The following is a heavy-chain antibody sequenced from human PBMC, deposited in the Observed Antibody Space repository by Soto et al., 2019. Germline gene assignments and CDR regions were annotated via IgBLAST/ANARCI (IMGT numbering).Heavy chain of an antibody. CDR2: INSDGSST. CDR3: ARGGGTTYYDFWSGYYGWFDP. J-gene: IGHJ5*02. D-gene: IGHD3-3*01. V-gene: IGHV3-74*01. Sequence: EVQLVESGGGLVQPGGSLRLSCAASGFTFSSYWMHWVRQAPGKGLVWVSRINSDGSSTSYADSVKGRFTISRDNAKNTMCLQMNSLRAEDTAVYYCARGGGTTYYDFWSGYYGWFDPWGQGTLVTVSS. CDR1: GFTFSSYW.